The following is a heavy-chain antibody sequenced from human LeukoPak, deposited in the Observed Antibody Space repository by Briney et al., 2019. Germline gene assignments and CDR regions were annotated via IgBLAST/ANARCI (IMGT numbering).Heavy chain of an antibody. CDR2: IYTSGST. J-gene: IGHJ3*02. CDR1: GGPISSYY. CDR3: ARDRVRQEYDAFDI. V-gene: IGHV4-4*07. D-gene: IGHD2/OR15-2a*01. Sequence: SETLSLTCTVSGGPISSYYWSWIRQPAGKGLEWIGRIYTSGSTNYNPSLKSRVTMSVDTSKNQFSLKLSSVTAADTAVYYCARDRVRQEYDAFDIWGQGTMVTVSS.